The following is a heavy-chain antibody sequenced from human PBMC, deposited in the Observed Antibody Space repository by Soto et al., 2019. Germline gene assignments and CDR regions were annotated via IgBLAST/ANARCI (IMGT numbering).Heavy chain of an antibody. D-gene: IGHD2-2*01. CDR3: AKDSSIHPYDY. Sequence: QVQLVESGGGVVQPGTSLRLSCAASGFTFSTYVMHWVRQAPGKGLEWVSFISHDGSKKQCADSVKGRFSISRDNSKNMLYLQMDSLRLEATAVYYCAKDSSIHPYDYWGQGALVAVSS. CDR1: GFTFSTYV. V-gene: IGHV3-30*18. CDR2: ISHDGSKK. J-gene: IGHJ4*02.